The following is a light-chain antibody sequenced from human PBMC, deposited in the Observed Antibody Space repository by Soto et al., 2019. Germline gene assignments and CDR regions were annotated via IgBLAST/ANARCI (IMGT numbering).Light chain of an antibody. V-gene: IGKV4-1*01. J-gene: IGKJ3*01. Sequence: IVMTQSPDSLAVSLGERATINCKSSQSVLYSSNNRNYLAWYQQKPGQPPKLLIYWASTRESGVPARFSGSGSGTDFMLSISSLQAEDVAVYYCQQYYTTPFTFGPGTTVDIK. CDR1: QSVLYSSNNRNY. CDR2: WAS. CDR3: QQYYTTPFT.